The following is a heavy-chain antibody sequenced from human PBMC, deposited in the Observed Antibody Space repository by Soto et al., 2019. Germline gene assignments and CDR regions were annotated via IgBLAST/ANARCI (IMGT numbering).Heavy chain of an antibody. D-gene: IGHD2-15*01. CDR3: ARHRGSFRYSSGGSSSTRAFEI. V-gene: IGHV4-39*01. CDR2: IYCSGST. Sequence: PSETLPLTCTVSGGSSSSSSYYWGWIGHPPGNGLEWIGSIYCSGSTYYNPSVKSRVTRPLDTSKNQFSLKLSSVTAAYTAVYYCARHRGSFRYSSGGSSSTRAFEIWGQGTMVIVS. J-gene: IGHJ3*02. CDR1: GGSSSSSSYY.